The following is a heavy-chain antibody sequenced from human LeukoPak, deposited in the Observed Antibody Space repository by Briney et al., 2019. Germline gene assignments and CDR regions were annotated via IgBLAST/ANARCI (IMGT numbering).Heavy chain of an antibody. J-gene: IGHJ4*02. CDR2: IYYSGST. D-gene: IGHD5-12*01. CDR3: ARALVGYYFDY. V-gene: IGHV4-59*12. Sequence: SETLSLTCTVSGGSISSYYWSWIRQPPGKGLEWIGYIYYSGSTYYNPSLKSRVTISVDRSKNQFSLKLSSVTAADTAVYYCARALVGYYFDYWGQGTLVTVSS. CDR1: GGSISSYY.